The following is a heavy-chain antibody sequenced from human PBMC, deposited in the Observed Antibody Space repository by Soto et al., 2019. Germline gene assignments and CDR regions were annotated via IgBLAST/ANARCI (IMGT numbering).Heavy chain of an antibody. Sequence: GGSLRLSCAASGFTFSDYYMSWIRQAPGKGLEWVSYISSSGSTIYYADSVKGRFTISRDNAKNSLYLQMNSLRAEDTAVYYCARTMVRGVMTLQNYYYMDVWGKGTTVTVSS. CDR1: GFTFSDYY. D-gene: IGHD3-10*01. CDR2: ISSSGSTI. CDR3: ARTMVRGVMTLQNYYYMDV. J-gene: IGHJ6*03. V-gene: IGHV3-11*01.